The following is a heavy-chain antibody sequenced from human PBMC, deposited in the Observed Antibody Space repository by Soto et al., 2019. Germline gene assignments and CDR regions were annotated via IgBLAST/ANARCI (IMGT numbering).Heavy chain of an antibody. V-gene: IGHV3-23*01. CDR2: ISGSGGST. CDR3: AKIWGIAARMDV. J-gene: IGHJ6*02. Sequence: EVQLLESGGGLVQPGGSLRLSCAASGFTFSSYAMSWVRQSPGKGLEWVSAISGSGGSTYYADSVKGRFTISRDNSKNTLYLQMNSLRAEDKAVYYCAKIWGIAARMDVWGQGTTVTVSS. D-gene: IGHD6-13*01. CDR1: GFTFSSYA.